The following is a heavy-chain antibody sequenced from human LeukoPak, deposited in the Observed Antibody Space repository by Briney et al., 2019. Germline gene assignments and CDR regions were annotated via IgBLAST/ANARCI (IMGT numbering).Heavy chain of an antibody. D-gene: IGHD5-24*01. CDR3: ARHPGGLQSGFDN. CDR1: GYSFTSYW. V-gene: IGHV5-51*01. Sequence: PGASLKISSKGSGYSFTSYWIGWGRQLPGKGLEYMGIIHPGDSDTRYSPSFQGQVTISVDRSSSTAYIQWSRLEASDTAMYYCARHPGGLQSGFDNWGQGTLVTVSS. J-gene: IGHJ4*02. CDR2: IHPGDSDT.